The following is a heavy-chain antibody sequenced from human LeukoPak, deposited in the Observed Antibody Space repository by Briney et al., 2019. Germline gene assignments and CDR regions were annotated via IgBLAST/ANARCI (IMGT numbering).Heavy chain of an antibody. CDR2: ISWNRGSI. V-gene: IGHV3-9*01. Sequence: GGSLRLSCAASGFTFDDYAMHWVRQAPGKGLEWVSGISWNRGSIGYADSVKGRFTISRDNAKNSLYLQMNSLRAEDTAVYYCAKAHIRTYYYGSGSYYNGDYFDYWGQGTLVTVSS. CDR1: GFTFDDYA. J-gene: IGHJ4*02. D-gene: IGHD3-10*01. CDR3: AKAHIRTYYYGSGSYYNGDYFDY.